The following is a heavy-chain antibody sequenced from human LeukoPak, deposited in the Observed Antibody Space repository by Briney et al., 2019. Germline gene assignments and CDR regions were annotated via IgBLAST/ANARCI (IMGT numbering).Heavy chain of an antibody. J-gene: IGHJ5*02. Sequence: ASVKVSCKASGGTFSSYAISWVRQAPGQGLEWMGIINPSGGSTSYAQKFQGRVTMTRDTSTSTVYMELSSLRSEDTAVYYCARDYVVPAAMSHPTTIGWFDPWGQGTLVTVSS. D-gene: IGHD2-2*01. CDR1: GGTFSSYA. V-gene: IGHV1-46*01. CDR3: ARDYVVPAAMSHPTTIGWFDP. CDR2: INPSGGST.